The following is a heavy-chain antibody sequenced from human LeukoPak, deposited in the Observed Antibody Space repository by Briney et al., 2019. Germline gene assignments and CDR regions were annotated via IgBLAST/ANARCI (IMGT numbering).Heavy chain of an antibody. CDR3: ARTPSGYSYGYNFQH. CDR1: GYTFTSYY. V-gene: IGHV1-46*01. Sequence: GASVKVSCKASGYTFTSYYMHWVRQAPGQGLEWMGIINPSGGSTSYAQKFQGRVTMTRDTSTSTVYMELSSLRSEDTAVYYCARTPSGYSYGYNFQHWGQGTLVTVSS. D-gene: IGHD5-18*01. CDR2: INPSGGST. J-gene: IGHJ1*01.